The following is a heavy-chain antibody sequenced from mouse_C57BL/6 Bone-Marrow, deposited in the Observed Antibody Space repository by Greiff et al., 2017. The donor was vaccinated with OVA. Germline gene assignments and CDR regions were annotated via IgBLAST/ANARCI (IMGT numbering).Heavy chain of an antibody. CDR2: ISYDGSN. V-gene: IGHV3-6*01. CDR1: GYSITSGYY. J-gene: IGHJ1*03. Sequence: EVKLQESGPGLVKPSQSLSLTCSVTGYSITSGYYWNWIRQFPGNKLEWMGYISYDGSNNYNPSLKNRITITSDTSKNQLFLKLKSVTTENTATYYCARDPSVDGYPLYWYFDVWGTGTTVTVSS. CDR3: ARDPSVDGYPLYWYFDV. D-gene: IGHD2-3*01.